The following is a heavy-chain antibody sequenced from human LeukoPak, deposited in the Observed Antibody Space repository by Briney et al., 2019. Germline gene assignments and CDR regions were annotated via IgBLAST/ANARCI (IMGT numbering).Heavy chain of an antibody. CDR2: IKPDGSGE. CDR3: AKDIEGVWFGELNLDY. Sequence: GGSLRLPCAASGFTFSSYWMSWVRQDPGKGLEWVAHIKPDGSGEDYVDSVKGRFTISRDNAKNSLYLQMNSLRAEDTALYYCAKDIEGVWFGELNLDYWGQGTLVTVSS. D-gene: IGHD3-10*01. V-gene: IGHV3-7*03. CDR1: GFTFSSYW. J-gene: IGHJ4*02.